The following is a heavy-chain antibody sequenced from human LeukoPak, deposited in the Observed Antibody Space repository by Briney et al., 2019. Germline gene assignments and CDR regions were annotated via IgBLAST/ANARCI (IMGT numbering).Heavy chain of an antibody. Sequence: GGSLRLSCVASGFTFSSYAMHWVRQAPGKGLEWLALISYDGTNKYYADSVRGRFTISRDNSKNTLYLQMNSLRAEDTAVYYCAKNYGDRGLLDYWGQGTLVTVSS. CDR1: GFTFSSYA. J-gene: IGHJ4*02. CDR3: AKNYGDRGLLDY. D-gene: IGHD4-17*01. V-gene: IGHV3-30*04. CDR2: ISYDGTNK.